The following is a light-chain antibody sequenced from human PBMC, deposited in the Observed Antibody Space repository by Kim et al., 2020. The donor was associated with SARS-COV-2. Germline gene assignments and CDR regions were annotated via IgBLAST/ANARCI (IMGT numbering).Light chain of an antibody. J-gene: IGLJ3*02. CDR3: ATWDDSLSAWV. Sequence: GQRVNISCCGANSNIVDNSVYWYQHLPGTGPTLLLYKNDRRPSGIPDRFSGSKSATSASLAISGLRSEDEADYYCATWDDSLSAWVFGGGTQLTVL. CDR1: NSNIVDNS. CDR2: KND. V-gene: IGLV1-47*01.